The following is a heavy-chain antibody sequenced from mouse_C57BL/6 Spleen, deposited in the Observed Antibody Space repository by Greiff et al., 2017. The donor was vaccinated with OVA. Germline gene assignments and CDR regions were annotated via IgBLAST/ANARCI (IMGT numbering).Heavy chain of an antibody. CDR1: GFTLSDYY. CDR2: INYDGSST. CDR3: ARDHYTRYFDV. Sequence: EVMLVESEGGLVQPGSSMKLSCTASGFTLSDYYMAWVRQVPEKGLEWVANINYDGSSTYYLDSLKSRFIISRDNANNILYLQMSSLKSEDTATYYCARDHYTRYFDVWGTGTTVTVSS. J-gene: IGHJ1*03. V-gene: IGHV5-16*01. D-gene: IGHD2-12*01.